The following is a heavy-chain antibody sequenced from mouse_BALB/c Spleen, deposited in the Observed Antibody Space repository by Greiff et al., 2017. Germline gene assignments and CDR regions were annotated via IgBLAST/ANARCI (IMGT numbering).Heavy chain of an antibody. Sequence: EVKVVESGGGLVQPGGSRKLSCAASGFTFSSFGMHWVRQAPEKGLEWVAYISSGSSTIYYADTVKGRFTISRDNPKNTLFLQMTSLRSEDTAMYYCARPVNWAFAYWGQGTLVTVSA. J-gene: IGHJ3*01. CDR3: ARPVNWAFAY. CDR1: GFTFSSFG. V-gene: IGHV5-17*02. D-gene: IGHD4-1*02. CDR2: ISSGSSTI.